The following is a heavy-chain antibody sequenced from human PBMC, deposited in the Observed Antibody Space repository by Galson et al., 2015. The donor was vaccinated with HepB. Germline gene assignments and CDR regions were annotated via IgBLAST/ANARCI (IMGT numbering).Heavy chain of an antibody. V-gene: IGHV1-18*01. J-gene: IGHJ5*02. CDR2: ISAYNGNT. CDR3: ARVIGSGSYSNNWFDP. D-gene: IGHD3-10*01. CDR1: GYTFTSYG. Sequence: SVKVSCKASGYTFTSYGISWVRHAPGQGLEWMGWISAYNGNTNYAQKLQGRVTMTTDTSTSTAYMELRSLRSDDTAVYYCARVIGSGSYSNNWFDPWGQGTLVTVSS.